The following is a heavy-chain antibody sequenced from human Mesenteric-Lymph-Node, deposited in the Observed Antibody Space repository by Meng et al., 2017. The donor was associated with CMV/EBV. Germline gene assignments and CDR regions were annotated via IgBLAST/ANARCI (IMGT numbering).Heavy chain of an antibody. CDR1: GFTFSSYA. CDR2: IYSGGSST. J-gene: IGHJ4*02. D-gene: IGHD4-11*01. Sequence: ESLKISCAASGFTFSSYAMSWVRQAPGKGLEWVSVIYSGGSSTYYADSVKGRFTISRDNSKNTLYLQMNSLRAEDTAVYYCAKGPTTGLFDYWGQGTLVTVSS. V-gene: IGHV3-23*03. CDR3: AKGPTTGLFDY.